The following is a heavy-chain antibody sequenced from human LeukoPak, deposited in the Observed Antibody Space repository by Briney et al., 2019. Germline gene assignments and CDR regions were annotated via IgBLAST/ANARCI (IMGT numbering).Heavy chain of an antibody. CDR2: IWYDGSNK. J-gene: IGHJ4*02. D-gene: IGHD3-22*01. CDR3: ARDRYYDSSGYYYDY. Sequence: GGSLRLSCAASGFTFSSYGMHWVRQAPGKGLEWVAVIWYDGSNKYYADSVKGRFTISRDNSKNTLYLQMYSLRAEDTAVYYCARDRYYDSSGYYYDYWGQGTLVTVSS. V-gene: IGHV3-33*01. CDR1: GFTFSSYG.